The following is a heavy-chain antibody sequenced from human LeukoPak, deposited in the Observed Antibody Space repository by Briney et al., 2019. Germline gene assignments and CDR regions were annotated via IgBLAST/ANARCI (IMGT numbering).Heavy chain of an antibody. CDR2: MYLSGTT. Sequence: SETLSLTCTVSGDSINSLDLWSWVRQPPGKGLEWIGEMYLSGTTHSNPSVKSQVTISIDKSTNQFFLNLSSVTAADTAVYYCAGLVGRYSSGLYYYYFDYWGQGTLVTVSS. CDR3: AGLVGRYSSGLYYYYFDY. CDR1: GDSINSLDL. J-gene: IGHJ4*02. D-gene: IGHD3-22*01. V-gene: IGHV4-4*02.